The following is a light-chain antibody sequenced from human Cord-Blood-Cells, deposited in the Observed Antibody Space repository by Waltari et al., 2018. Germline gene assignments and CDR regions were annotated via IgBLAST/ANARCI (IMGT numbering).Light chain of an antibody. CDR1: SSDVGGYNY. CDR2: DVS. CDR3: CSYAGSYTFV. V-gene: IGLV2-11*01. J-gene: IGLJ2*01. Sequence: QSALTQPRSVSGSPGQSVTISCTGTSSDVGGYNYVSWYQQHPGKAPKLMIYDVSKRPSGVTERVSGSKSGNASSLTISGPQAEDEADYYCCSYAGSYTFVFGGGTKLTVL.